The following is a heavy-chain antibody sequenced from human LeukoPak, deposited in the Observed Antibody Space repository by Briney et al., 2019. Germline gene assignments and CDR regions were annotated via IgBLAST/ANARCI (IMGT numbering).Heavy chain of an antibody. J-gene: IGHJ4*02. D-gene: IGHD6-13*01. CDR1: GFTFSSYW. V-gene: IGHV3-7*04. CDR3: ARGTIAAAGYYYFDY. Sequence: GGSLRLSCAASGFTFSSYWMSWVRQAPGKGLERVANIKQDGSEKYYVDSVKGRFTISRDNAKNSLYLQMNSLRAEDTAVYYCARGTIAAAGYYYFDYWGQGTQVTVSS. CDR2: IKQDGSEK.